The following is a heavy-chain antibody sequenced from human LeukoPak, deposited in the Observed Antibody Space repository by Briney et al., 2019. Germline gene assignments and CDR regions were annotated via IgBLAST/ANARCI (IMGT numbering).Heavy chain of an antibody. D-gene: IGHD1-14*01. Sequence: SETLSLTCTVSGGSIINYYLYWIRQPAGKGMEWIGSIYYSGSTYYNPSLKSRVTISVDTSKNQFSLKLSSVTAADTAVYYCSRPVSRGLGRVAYWGQGILVTVSS. V-gene: IGHV4-59*05. J-gene: IGHJ4*02. CDR1: GGSIINYY. CDR3: SRPVSRGLGRVAY. CDR2: IYYSGST.